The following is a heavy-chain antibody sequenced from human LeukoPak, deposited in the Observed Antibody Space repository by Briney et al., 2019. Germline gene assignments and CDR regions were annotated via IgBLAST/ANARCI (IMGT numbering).Heavy chain of an antibody. CDR1: GFTLGNYA. Sequence: GGSLRLSCAASGFTLGNYAMSWVRQAPGKGLEWVSAISGNGYNTYYADSVKGRFTISSESSRNTLYLQMHSLRAEDTAVYYCAKGVRLWFALYFDYWGEGTLVTVSS. D-gene: IGHD3-10*01. V-gene: IGHV3-23*01. J-gene: IGHJ4*02. CDR3: AKGVRLWFALYFDY. CDR2: ISGNGYNT.